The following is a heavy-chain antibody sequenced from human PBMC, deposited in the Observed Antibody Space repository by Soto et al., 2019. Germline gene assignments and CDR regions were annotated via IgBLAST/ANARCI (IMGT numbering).Heavy chain of an antibody. CDR2: ISSNGVGT. CDR3: ARRARPDFYYMDV. CDR1: GLTLSGYA. J-gene: IGHJ6*03. V-gene: IGHV3-64*01. D-gene: IGHD6-6*01. Sequence: GGSLRLSCAASGLTLSGYAMGWVRQAPGKGLEYVSGISSNGVGTYYANSVQGRFTISRDNSKNTVYLQMGSLRPEDMAVYYCARRARPDFYYMDVWGKGTTVTVSS.